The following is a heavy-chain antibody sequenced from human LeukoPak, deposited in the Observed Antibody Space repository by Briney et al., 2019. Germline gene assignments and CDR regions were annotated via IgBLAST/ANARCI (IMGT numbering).Heavy chain of an antibody. D-gene: IGHD1-1*01. CDR1: GFTFSSYS. J-gene: IGHJ5*02. Sequence: GGSLRLSCAASGFTFSSYSMNWVRQAPGTGLEWVSSISSSSSYIYYADSVKGRFTISRDNAKNSLYLQMNSLRAEDTAVYYCARDGGGAIATGFDPWGQGTLVTVSS. V-gene: IGHV3-21*01. CDR2: ISSSSSYI. CDR3: ARDGGGAIATGFDP.